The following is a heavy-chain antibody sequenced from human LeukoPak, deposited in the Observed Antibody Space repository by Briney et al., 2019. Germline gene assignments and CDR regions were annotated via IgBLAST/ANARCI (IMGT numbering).Heavy chain of an antibody. CDR3: VKDAVYGDHGYYSYYMDV. Sequence: GGSLRLSCAASGFTFINYALSWVRQVPGKGPEWVSCVSGTGHYKHYADSVKGRFTISRDNSKNTLYLQMNSLRAEDTAMYYCVKDAVYGDHGYYSYYMDVWGKGTTVTVSS. D-gene: IGHD4-17*01. CDR2: VSGTGHYK. J-gene: IGHJ6*03. V-gene: IGHV3-23*01. CDR1: GFTFINYA.